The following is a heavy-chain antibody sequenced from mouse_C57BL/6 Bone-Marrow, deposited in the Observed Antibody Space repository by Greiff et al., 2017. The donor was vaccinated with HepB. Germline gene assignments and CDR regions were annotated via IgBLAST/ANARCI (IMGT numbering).Heavy chain of an antibody. CDR2: IWGVGST. CDR1: GFSLTSYG. J-gene: IGHJ2*01. V-gene: IGHV2-6*01. Sequence: VKLMESGPGLVAPSQSLSITCTVSGFSLTSYGVDWVRQSPGKGLEWLGVIWGVGSTNYNSALKSRLSISKDNSKSQVYLKMNSLQTDDTAMYYCASGGLRRGGNYWGQGTTLTVSS. D-gene: IGHD2-4*01. CDR3: ASGGLRRGGNY.